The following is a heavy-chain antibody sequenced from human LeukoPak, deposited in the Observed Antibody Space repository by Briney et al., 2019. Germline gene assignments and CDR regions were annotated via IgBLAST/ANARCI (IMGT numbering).Heavy chain of an antibody. CDR1: GGSISSYY. J-gene: IGHJ3*02. CDR2: IHYSGNT. D-gene: IGHD3-22*01. CDR3: ARVDYYDSNGYYNHDSFDI. Sequence: SETLSLTCTVSGGSISSYYWSWIRLPPGKGLEWIGFIHYSGNTNYNPSLKSRVTMSVDTSKNQFSLKLSSVTAADTAMYYCARVDYYDSNGYYNHDSFDIWGQGTMVTVSS. V-gene: IGHV4-59*12.